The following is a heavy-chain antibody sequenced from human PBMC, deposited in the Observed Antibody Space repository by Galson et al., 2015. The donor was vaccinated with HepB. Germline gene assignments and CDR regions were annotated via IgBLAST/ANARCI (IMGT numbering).Heavy chain of an antibody. CDR1: GFTFSSYW. CDR2: TKPDGSEK. Sequence: SLRLSCAASGFTFSSYWMNWVRQAPGKGLEWVGNTKPDGSEKYYVDSVKGRFTISRDNAKNSLYLQMISLRVDDTAVYYCATGVAAAGTSHIADWGQGTLVTVSS. V-gene: IGHV3-7*03. CDR3: ATGVAAAGTSHIAD. J-gene: IGHJ1*01. D-gene: IGHD6-13*01.